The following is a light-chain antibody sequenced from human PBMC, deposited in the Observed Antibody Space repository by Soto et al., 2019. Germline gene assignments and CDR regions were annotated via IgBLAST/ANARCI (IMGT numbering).Light chain of an antibody. CDR1: QRISRN. CDR2: DAS. CDR3: QQYNNWHRT. J-gene: IGKJ1*01. V-gene: IGKV3-15*01. Sequence: EIVMTQSPATLSVSPGESATLSCRASQRISRNLAWYQQKPGQAPRLLIYDASTRATAIPARFSGSGSETEFTLTISSLQSEDSAVYYCQQYNNWHRTFGQGTKVDI.